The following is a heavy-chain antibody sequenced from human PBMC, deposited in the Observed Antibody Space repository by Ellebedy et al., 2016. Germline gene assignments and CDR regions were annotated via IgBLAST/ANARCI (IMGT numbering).Heavy chain of an antibody. CDR2: INHSGST. Sequence: GSLRLXCAVYGGSFSGDYWSWIRQPPGKGLEWIGEINHSGSTNSNPSLKSRVTISVDTSKNQFSLKLSSVTAADTAVYYCARRRDGYNDYWGQGTLVTVSS. CDR3: ARRRDGYNDY. D-gene: IGHD5-24*01. CDR1: GGSFSGDY. J-gene: IGHJ4*02. V-gene: IGHV4-34*01.